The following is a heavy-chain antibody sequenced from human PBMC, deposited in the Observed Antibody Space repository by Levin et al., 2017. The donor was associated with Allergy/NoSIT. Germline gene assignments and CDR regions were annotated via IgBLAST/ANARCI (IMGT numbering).Heavy chain of an antibody. CDR3: AIYKLGVGGFDY. CDR2: ISGSGDNT. V-gene: IGHV3-23*01. CDR1: GFTFSTYA. Sequence: PGGSLRLSCAASGFTFSTYAMSWVRQAPGKGLESVSAISGSGDNTYYADSVKGRFTISRDNSKKTLFLQMNSLRAEDTALYYCAIYKLGVGGFDYWGQGTLVTVSS. J-gene: IGHJ4*02. D-gene: IGHD7-27*01.